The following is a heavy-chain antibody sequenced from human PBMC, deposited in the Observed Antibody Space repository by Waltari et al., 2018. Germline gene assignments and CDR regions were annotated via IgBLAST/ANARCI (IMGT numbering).Heavy chain of an antibody. Sequence: EVQLLESGGGLVQPGGSLRLSCAASGFTFSNFALSWVRQAPGKGLEWMGIIYPGDSDTRYSPSFQGQVTISADKSISTAYLQWSSLKASDTAMYYCARQDNIAAAVDAFDIWGQGTMVTVSS. D-gene: IGHD6-13*01. CDR2: IYPGDSDT. J-gene: IGHJ3*02. CDR3: ARQDNIAAAVDAFDI. CDR1: GFTFSNFA. V-gene: IGHV5-51*01.